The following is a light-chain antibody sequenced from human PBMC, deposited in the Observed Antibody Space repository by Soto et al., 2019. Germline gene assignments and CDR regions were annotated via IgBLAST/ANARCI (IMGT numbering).Light chain of an antibody. V-gene: IGKV3-20*01. J-gene: IGKJ4*01. CDR2: DAS. Sequence: EIVLTQSPGTLSLSPGERGTLSCRASHIISNSYLAWYLQKPGQAPRLIIYDASSRATGMPDRFSGSGSGTYFTLTISRLEPEDFAVYYCQHYSTSLLTFGGGTKLEIK. CDR1: HIISNSY. CDR3: QHYSTSLLT.